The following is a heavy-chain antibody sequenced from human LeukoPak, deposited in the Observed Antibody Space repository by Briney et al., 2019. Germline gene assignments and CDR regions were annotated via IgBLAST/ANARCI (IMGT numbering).Heavy chain of an antibody. V-gene: IGHV3-7*01. J-gene: IGHJ4*02. D-gene: IGHD1-26*01. CDR1: GFTFSSYW. CDR2: IKQDGSEK. Sequence: PGGSLRLSCAASGFTFSSYWMSWVRQAPGKGLEWVANIKQDGSEKYYVDSVKGRFTISRDNAKNSLYLQMNSLRAEDTAVYCCARTGYSGSYWGGYWGQGTLVTVSS. CDR3: ARTGYSGSYWGGY.